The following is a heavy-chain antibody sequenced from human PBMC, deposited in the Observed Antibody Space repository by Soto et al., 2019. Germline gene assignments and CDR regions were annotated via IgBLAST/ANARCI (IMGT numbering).Heavy chain of an antibody. CDR1: GFTFSSYS. CDR3: ARETMITFGGVIASDYGMDG. CDR2: ISSSSSTI. J-gene: IGHJ6*01. V-gene: IGHV3-48*02. D-gene: IGHD3-16*02. Sequence: GGSLRLSCAASGFTFSSYSMNWVRQAPGKGLEWVSYISSSSSTIYYADSVKGRFTISRDNAKNSLYLQMNSLGDEDTAVYDCARETMITFGGVIASDYGMDGWGQGTTVT.